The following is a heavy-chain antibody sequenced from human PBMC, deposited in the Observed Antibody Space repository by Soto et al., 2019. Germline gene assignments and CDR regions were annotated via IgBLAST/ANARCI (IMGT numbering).Heavy chain of an antibody. J-gene: IGHJ4*02. CDR2: ISAHNGNT. Sequence: QVHQVQSGAEVKKPGASVKVSCKGSGYGFTTYGITWVRQAPGQGLEWMAWISAHNGNTNYAQKLQGRVTVTRDTSTSTSYMELRRLRSDGTAVYYRARGRYGDYWGQGALVTVSS. V-gene: IGHV1-18*01. D-gene: IGHD1-1*01. CDR3: ARGRYGDY. CDR1: GYGFTTYG.